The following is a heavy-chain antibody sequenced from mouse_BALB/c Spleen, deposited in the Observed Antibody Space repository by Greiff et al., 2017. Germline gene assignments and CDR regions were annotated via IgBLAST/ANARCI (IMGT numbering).Heavy chain of an antibody. CDR2: ISYDGSN. Sequence: ESGPGLVKPSQSLSLTCSVTGYSITSGYYWKWIRQFPGNKLEWMGYISYDGSNNYNPSLKNRISITRVTSKNQFFLKLNSVTTEDTATYYCARWGLTGTSDAMDYWGQGTSVTVSS. D-gene: IGHD4-1*01. J-gene: IGHJ4*01. CDR1: GYSITSGYY. CDR3: ARWGLTGTSDAMDY. V-gene: IGHV3-6*02.